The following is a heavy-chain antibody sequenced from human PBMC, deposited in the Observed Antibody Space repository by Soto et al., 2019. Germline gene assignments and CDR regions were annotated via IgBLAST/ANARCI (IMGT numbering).Heavy chain of an antibody. D-gene: IGHD3-22*01. J-gene: IGHJ4*02. CDR3: ARRKGYDSSTYYFDY. Sequence: KTSETLSLTCTVSGGSISSNTHYWGWIRQPPGKGLEWIGSMYYNGNMYYNPSLKSRVTISVDTSKNQFSLDLRSVTAADTAVYYCARRKGYDSSTYYFDYWGQGTLVTVSS. V-gene: IGHV4-39*01. CDR1: GGSISSNTHY. CDR2: MYYNGNM.